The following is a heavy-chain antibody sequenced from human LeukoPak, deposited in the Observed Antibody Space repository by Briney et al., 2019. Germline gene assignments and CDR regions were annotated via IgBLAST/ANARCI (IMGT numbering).Heavy chain of an antibody. Sequence: SETLSLTCAVYGGSFSGYYWSWIRQPPGKGLEWIGEINHSRSTNYNPSLKSRVTMSVDTSKNQFFLKLNSVTAADTAVYYCARGRPYSGGYHLDYWGQGTLVTVSA. V-gene: IGHV4-34*01. CDR3: ARGRPYSGGYHLDY. D-gene: IGHD1-26*01. J-gene: IGHJ4*02. CDR1: GGSFSGYY. CDR2: INHSRST.